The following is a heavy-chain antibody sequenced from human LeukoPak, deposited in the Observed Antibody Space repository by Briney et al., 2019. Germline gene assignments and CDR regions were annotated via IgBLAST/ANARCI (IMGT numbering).Heavy chain of an antibody. Sequence: SETLSLTCTVSGASISSGTYSWSWIRQPPGEGLEWIGYIYHTGSTYHNPSLKGRVTISVDRSKNQFSLNLNFVTAADTALYYCARGDGSGSGRWFDPWGQGTLITVSS. CDR2: IYHTGST. CDR3: ARGDGSGSGRWFDP. J-gene: IGHJ5*02. CDR1: GASISSGTYS. V-gene: IGHV4-30-2*01. D-gene: IGHD3-10*01.